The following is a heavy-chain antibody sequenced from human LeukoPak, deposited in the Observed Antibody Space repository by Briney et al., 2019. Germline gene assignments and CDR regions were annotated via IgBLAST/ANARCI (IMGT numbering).Heavy chain of an antibody. V-gene: IGHV3-33*01. D-gene: IGHD3-22*01. Sequence: PGRSLRLSPAAPTFTLSSYMLYTVSPRPGEGGGRGAVILSDGSKKYYTDSVKGRFTMSRDTSKNTLYLQMNTVRAEDTAVYYCARGAYGSSGYYSAWGQGTLVTVSS. CDR2: ILSDGSKK. CDR1: TFTLSSYM. J-gene: IGHJ5*02. CDR3: ARGAYGSSGYYSA.